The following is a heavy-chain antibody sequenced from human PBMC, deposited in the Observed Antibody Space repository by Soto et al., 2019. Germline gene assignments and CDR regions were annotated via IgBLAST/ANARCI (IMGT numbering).Heavy chain of an antibody. V-gene: IGHV1-69*01. CDR3: AREAGYTYGYVFDY. CDR1: GGTFGNHA. CDR2: IIPVLGVG. Sequence: QVQLVQSGAEVKKPGSSVRVSCKASGGTFGNHAISWVRQAPGQGLEWLGGIIPVLGVGDNAQNFQGRVTIIADASTSTASLELSSLRSEDTAPYYCAREAGYTYGYVFDYWGQGTLGTVSS. D-gene: IGHD5-18*01. J-gene: IGHJ4*02.